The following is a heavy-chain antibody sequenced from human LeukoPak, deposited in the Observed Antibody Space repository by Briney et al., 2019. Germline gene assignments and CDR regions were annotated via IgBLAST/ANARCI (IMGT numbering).Heavy chain of an antibody. Sequence: SETLSLTCTVSGGSIRSNRHYWGWIRQPPGKGLEWIGSIYSSGLTYYNPPLRSRVTFSVDTSKNHFSLKLSSVTAADTALYYCARHDLTYGSGEDNWFDPWGQGILVTVSS. CDR2: IYSSGLT. J-gene: IGHJ5*02. V-gene: IGHV4-39*01. D-gene: IGHD3-10*01. CDR1: GGSIRSNRHY. CDR3: ARHDLTYGSGEDNWFDP.